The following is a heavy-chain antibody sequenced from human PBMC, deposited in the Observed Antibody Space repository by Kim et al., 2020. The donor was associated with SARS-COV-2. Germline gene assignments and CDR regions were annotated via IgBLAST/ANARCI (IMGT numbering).Heavy chain of an antibody. CDR3: FRTQGGGLDV. J-gene: IGHJ6*02. CDR1: GFFFSGSP. Sequence: GGSLRLSCAASGFFFSGSPMHWVRQASGKGLEWLGRVRNKATNYATEYAASVTGRFTISRDDSQNMAYLQMNSLKPEDTAVYYCFRTQGGGLDVWDHGTSVTVSS. V-gene: IGHV3-73*01. CDR2: VRNKATNYAT. D-gene: IGHD3-16*01.